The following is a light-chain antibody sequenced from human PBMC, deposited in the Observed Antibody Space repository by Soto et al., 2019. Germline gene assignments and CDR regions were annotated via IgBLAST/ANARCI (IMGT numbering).Light chain of an antibody. CDR1: QGISSW. CDR3: QQTTSFPLT. J-gene: IGKJ4*01. Sequence: DILMTQSPSFVSASVGDRVTITCRASQGISSWLAWYQHRPGRAPKLLIHAASNLESGVPSRFSGSGSGADFTLTISSLQPEDFATYYCQQTTSFPLTFGGGTKVEIK. CDR2: AAS. V-gene: IGKV1-12*01.